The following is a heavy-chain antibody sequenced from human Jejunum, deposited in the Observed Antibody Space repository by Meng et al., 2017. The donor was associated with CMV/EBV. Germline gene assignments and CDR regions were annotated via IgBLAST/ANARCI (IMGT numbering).Heavy chain of an antibody. CDR2: LRTGGRTL. Sequence: ARPASRNGSAWVSYLRTGGRTLYYADSVKGRFTIARDDAKNSLYLQMTSLRAEDTAVYYCARDRYCHNGVCYAFPPPYYYGMDVWGQGTTVTVSS. J-gene: IGHJ6*02. V-gene: IGHV3-48*03. CDR3: ARDRYCHNGVCYAFPPPYYYGMDV. D-gene: IGHD2-8*01.